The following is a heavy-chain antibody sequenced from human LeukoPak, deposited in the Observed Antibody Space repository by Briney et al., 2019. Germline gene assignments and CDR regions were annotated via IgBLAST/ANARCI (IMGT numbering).Heavy chain of an antibody. V-gene: IGHV4-34*01. Sequence: SETLSLTCAVYGGSFSGYYWSWIRQPPGKGLEWSGETNHSGSTNYNPSLKSRVTISVDTSKNQFSLKLSSVTAADTAVYYCARGSQSLGYCSGGSCRATIFDYWGQGTLVTVSS. D-gene: IGHD2-15*01. CDR2: TNHSGST. CDR1: GGSFSGYY. J-gene: IGHJ4*02. CDR3: ARGSQSLGYCSGGSCRATIFDY.